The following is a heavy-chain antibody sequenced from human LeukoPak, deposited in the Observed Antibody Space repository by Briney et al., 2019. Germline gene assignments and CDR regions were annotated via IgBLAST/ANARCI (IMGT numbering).Heavy chain of an antibody. V-gene: IGHV3-48*03. CDR2: ISSNGDTI. CDR1: GFTFSTYE. D-gene: IGHD3-22*01. Sequence: TGGSLRLSCAASGFTFSTYEMNWVRQAPGKGLEWVSYISSNGDTIYYADSVKGRFTISRDNAKNSLYLQMNSLRAEDTAVYYCARDNYDSSTPYYFDYWGQGTLVTVSS. CDR3: ARDNYDSSTPYYFDY. J-gene: IGHJ4*02.